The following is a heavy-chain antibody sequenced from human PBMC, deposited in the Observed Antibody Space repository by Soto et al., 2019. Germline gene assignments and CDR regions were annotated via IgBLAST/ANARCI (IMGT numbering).Heavy chain of an antibody. CDR3: AKDLRYQLLHSDY. Sequence: EVQLLESGGGLVQPGGSLRLSCAASGFTFSSYAMSWVRQAPGKGLEWVSAISGSGGSTYYADSVKGRFTISRDNSKNTLYLRMNSLRAEDTAVYYCAKDLRYQLLHSDYWGQGTLVTVSS. D-gene: IGHD2-2*01. CDR1: GFTFSSYA. V-gene: IGHV3-23*01. CDR2: ISGSGGST. J-gene: IGHJ4*02.